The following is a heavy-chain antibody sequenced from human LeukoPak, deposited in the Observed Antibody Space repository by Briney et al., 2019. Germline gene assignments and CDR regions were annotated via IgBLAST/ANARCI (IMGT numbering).Heavy chain of an antibody. CDR3: ARESEMPAYYYNYMDV. V-gene: IGHV3-30*02. D-gene: IGHD5-24*01. CDR1: GFSFSSYG. J-gene: IGHJ6*03. CDR2: IRSDGSNK. Sequence: PGGSLRLSCAGSGFSFSSYGMHWVRQAPGKGLEWMAFIRSDGSNKYYADSVKGRFTISRDNSKNTLYLQMNSLRVEDTAVYYCARESEMPAYYYNYMDVWGKGTTVTVSS.